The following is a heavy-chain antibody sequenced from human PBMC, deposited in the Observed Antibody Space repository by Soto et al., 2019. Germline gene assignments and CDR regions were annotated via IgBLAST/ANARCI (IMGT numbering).Heavy chain of an antibody. CDR1: GFTFDDYA. V-gene: IGHV3-9*01. CDR3: PKTTKKRLIPFYSYYCMAV. D-gene: IGHD1-1*01. Sequence: GGSLRLSCAASGFTFDDYAMHWVRQAPGKGLEWVSGISWNSGSIGYADSVKDRFTISRDNAKNSLYLQMNSLRAEDTALYYWPKTTKKRLIPFYSYYCMAVWGREPT. CDR2: ISWNSGSI. J-gene: IGHJ6*02.